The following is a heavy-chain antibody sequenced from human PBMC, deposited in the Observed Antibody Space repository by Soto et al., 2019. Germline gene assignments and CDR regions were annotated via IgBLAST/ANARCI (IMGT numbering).Heavy chain of an antibody. CDR3: ATQEVGGSYVYTFDP. CDR2: ISYSGST. V-gene: IGHV4-39*01. D-gene: IGHD1-26*01. CDR1: GGSISSDSYY. J-gene: IGHJ5*02. Sequence: TSETLSLTCTVSGGSISSDSYYWGWIRQSPEKGLEWIASISYSGSTYYNPTLKSRLIISVDTSKNQFSLKLSSVTAADTAVYYCATQEVGGSYVYTFDPWGQGTLVTVSS.